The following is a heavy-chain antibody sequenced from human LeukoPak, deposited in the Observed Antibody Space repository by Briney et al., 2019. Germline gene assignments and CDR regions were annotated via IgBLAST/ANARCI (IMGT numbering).Heavy chain of an antibody. V-gene: IGHV3-23*01. J-gene: IGHJ4*02. CDR3: AKSRVAATAALAFDY. D-gene: IGHD2-15*01. Sequence: GGSLRPSCAASGFTFSSYAMSWVRQAPGKGLEWVSAISGSGGSTYYADSVKGRFTISRDNSKNTLYLQMNSLRAEDTAVYYCAKSRVAATAALAFDYWGQGTPVTVSS. CDR1: GFTFSSYA. CDR2: ISGSGGST.